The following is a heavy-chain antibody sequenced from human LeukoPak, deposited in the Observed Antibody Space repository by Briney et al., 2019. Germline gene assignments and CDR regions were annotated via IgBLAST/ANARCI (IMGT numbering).Heavy chain of an antibody. CDR2: ISSSGSTI. J-gene: IGHJ6*02. V-gene: IGHV3-11*01. CDR3: SREVGATTTYYYYYGMDV. D-gene: IGHD1-26*01. CDR1: GFTFSDYY. Sequence: GGSLRLSCAASGFTFSDYYMSWIRQAPGKGLEWVSYISSSGSTIYYADSVKGRFTISRDNAKNSLYLQMNSLRAEDTAVYYCSREVGATTTYYYYYGMDVWGQGTTVTVSS.